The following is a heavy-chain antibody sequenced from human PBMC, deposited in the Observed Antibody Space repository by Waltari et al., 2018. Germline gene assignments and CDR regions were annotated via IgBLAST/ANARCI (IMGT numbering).Heavy chain of an antibody. CDR2: MNPGVDTT. J-gene: IGHJ4*02. V-gene: IGHV1-46*01. CDR3: ARLGITMTPDY. CDR1: GYTSTRYC. Sequence: VQLAQTGADLKKPVASVKLSCEASGYTSTRYCTQWVRQAPGQGLEGMGVMNPGVDTTIYEQKFQGRVTMTRDTSTSTVYMELSSLRSEDTAVYYCARLGITMTPDYWGQGTLVTVSS.